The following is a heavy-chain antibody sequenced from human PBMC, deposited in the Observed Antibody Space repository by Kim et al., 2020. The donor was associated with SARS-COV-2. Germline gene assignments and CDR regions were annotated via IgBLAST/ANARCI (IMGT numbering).Heavy chain of an antibody. J-gene: IGHJ4*02. V-gene: IGHV3-30*04. D-gene: IGHD4-17*01. CDR1: GFTFSSYA. CDR3: ARDDYGENGNY. CDR2: ISYDGSNK. Sequence: GGSLRLSCAASGFTFSSYAMHWVRQAPGKGLEWVAVISYDGSNKYYADSVKGRFTISRDNSKNTLYLQMNSLRAEDTAVYYCARDDYGENGNYWGQGTLVTVSS.